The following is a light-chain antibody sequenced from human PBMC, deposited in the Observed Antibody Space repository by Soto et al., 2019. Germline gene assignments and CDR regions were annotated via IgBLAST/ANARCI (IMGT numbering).Light chain of an antibody. V-gene: IGLV1-51*01. CDR1: SSNIGNNY. CDR2: DNN. CDR3: GTWDSSLSAVV. J-gene: IGLJ2*01. Sequence: QSVLTQPPSVSAAPGQKVTISCSGSSSNIGNNYVSWYQQFPGTAPKLLIYDNNKRPSGIPDRFSGPKSGTSATLDITGLQTGDEADYYCGTWDSSLSAVVFGGGTKVTVL.